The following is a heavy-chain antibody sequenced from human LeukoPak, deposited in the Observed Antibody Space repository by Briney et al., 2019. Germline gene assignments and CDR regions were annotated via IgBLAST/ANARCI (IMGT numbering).Heavy chain of an antibody. J-gene: IGHJ4*02. Sequence: ASVKVSCKASGYTFTSYDINWVRQASGQGLEWMGWINPNSGNTGFTQKFQGRVTVTRSTSISTAYMELSSLTSDDTAVYYCARTSTGTRGGYDVWGQGTLVTVSS. CDR3: ARTSTGTRGGYDV. CDR1: GYTFTSYD. D-gene: IGHD1-1*01. CDR2: INPNSGNT. V-gene: IGHV1-8*01.